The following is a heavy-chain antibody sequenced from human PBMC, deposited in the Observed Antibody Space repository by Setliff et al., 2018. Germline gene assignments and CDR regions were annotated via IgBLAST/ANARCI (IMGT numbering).Heavy chain of an antibody. D-gene: IGHD3-3*01. CDR1: GGSFTNYY. CDR2: INHSRST. Sequence: PSETLSLTCTVYGGSFTNYYWGWIRQSPGKGLEWIGEINHSRSTNYNPSLKSRLTISVDASTNQFSLKLYSVTAADTAVYYCRYWSGYYNNDYWGQGTLVTVSS. CDR3: RYWSGYYNNDY. J-gene: IGHJ4*02. V-gene: IGHV4-34*01.